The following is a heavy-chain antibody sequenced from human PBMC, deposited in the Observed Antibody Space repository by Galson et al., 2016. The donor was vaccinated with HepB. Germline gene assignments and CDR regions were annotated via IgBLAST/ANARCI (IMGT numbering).Heavy chain of an antibody. CDR1: GFTFTNYW. J-gene: IGHJ1*01. CDR2: INQDANEK. CDR3: ARTLASSSAAAYFQH. V-gene: IGHV3-7*01. Sequence: SLRLSCAASGFTFTNYWMSWVRQAPGKGLEWVAQINQDANEKYYVDSVKGRFTISRDNAKNTLFLQMNSLRAEDTAVYYCARTLASSSAAAYFQHWGQGTLVTVSS. D-gene: IGHD6-6*01.